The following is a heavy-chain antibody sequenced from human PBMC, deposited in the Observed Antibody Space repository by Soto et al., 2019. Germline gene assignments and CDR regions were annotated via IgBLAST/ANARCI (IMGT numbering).Heavy chain of an antibody. CDR3: AKGPSRSKLYYFDY. CDR2: ISYDGSNK. V-gene: IGHV3-30*18. J-gene: IGHJ4*02. Sequence: QVQLVESGGGVVQPGRSLRLSCAASGFTFSSYGMHWVRQAPGKGLEWVAVISYDGSNKYYADSVKGRFTISRDNSKNTLYLQMNSLRAEDTAVYCCAKGPSRSKLYYFDYWGQGTLVTVSS. CDR1: GFTFSSYG. D-gene: IGHD2-15*01.